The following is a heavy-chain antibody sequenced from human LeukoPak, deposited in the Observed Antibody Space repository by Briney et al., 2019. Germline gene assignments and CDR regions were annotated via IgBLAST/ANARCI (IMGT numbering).Heavy chain of an antibody. CDR2: INHSGST. CDR3: AREGERRFDP. J-gene: IGHJ5*02. V-gene: IGHV4-34*01. CDR1: GGSLSGYY. Sequence: PSETLSLTCAVYGGSLSGYYWSWIRQPPGKGLEWIGEINHSGSTNYNPSLKSRVTISVDTSKNQFSLKLSSVTAADTAVYYCAREGERRFDPWGQGTLVTVSS.